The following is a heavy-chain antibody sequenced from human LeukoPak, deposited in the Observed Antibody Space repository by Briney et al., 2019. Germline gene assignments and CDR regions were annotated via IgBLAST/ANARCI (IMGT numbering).Heavy chain of an antibody. Sequence: TSETLSLTCAVYGGSFSGYYWSWIRQPPGKGLEWIGEINHSGSTNYNPSLKSRVTISVDTSKNQFSLKPSSVTAADTAVYYCARDLLSGSGHYYMDVWGKGTTVTVSS. CDR2: INHSGST. CDR3: ARDLLSGSGHYYMDV. CDR1: GGSFSGYY. V-gene: IGHV4-34*01. J-gene: IGHJ6*03. D-gene: IGHD3-10*01.